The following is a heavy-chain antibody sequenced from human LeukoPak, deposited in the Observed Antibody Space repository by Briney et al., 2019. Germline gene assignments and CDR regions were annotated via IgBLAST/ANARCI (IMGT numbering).Heavy chain of an antibody. CDR3: ARDFPTGTTNYYYYYMDV. J-gene: IGHJ6*03. D-gene: IGHD1/OR15-1a*01. CDR2: INPNSGGT. V-gene: IGHV1-2*02. Sequence: GASVKVSCKASGYTFTGYYMHWVRQTPGQGLEWMGWINPNSGGTNYAQKFQGRVTMTRDTSISTAYMELSRLRSDDTAVYYCARDFPTGTTNYYYYYMDVWGKGTTVTVSS. CDR1: GYTFTGYY.